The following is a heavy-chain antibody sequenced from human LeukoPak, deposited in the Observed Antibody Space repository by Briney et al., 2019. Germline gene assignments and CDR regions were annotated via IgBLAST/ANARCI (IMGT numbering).Heavy chain of an antibody. CDR2: IWYDGSNK. J-gene: IGHJ6*03. CDR3: AKDHSNYYYMDV. CDR1: GFTLSSYG. Sequence: PGGSLRLSCAASGFTLSSYGMHWVRQAPGKGLEWVAVIWYDGSNKYYADSVKGRFTISRDNSKNTLYLQMNSLRAEDTAVYYCAKDHSNYYYMDVWGKGTTVTVSS. D-gene: IGHD4-11*01. V-gene: IGHV3-33*06.